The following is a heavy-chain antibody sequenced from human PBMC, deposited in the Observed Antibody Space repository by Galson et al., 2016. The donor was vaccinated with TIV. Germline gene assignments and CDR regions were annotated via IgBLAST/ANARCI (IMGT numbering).Heavy chain of an antibody. J-gene: IGHJ6*02. CDR1: GFTFSYAW. Sequence: SLRLSCAVSGFTFSYAWMTWVRQAPGKGLEWVGRVRTKFDGGATDYAAVVQGRFTILRDDSKNMLYLQMKSLTKDDTGVYYCTTDNVVLGEHFYKGMELWGQGTTVVVSS. CDR3: TTDNVVLGEHFYKGMEL. V-gene: IGHV3-15*01. CDR2: VRTKFDGGAT. D-gene: IGHD2-8*02.